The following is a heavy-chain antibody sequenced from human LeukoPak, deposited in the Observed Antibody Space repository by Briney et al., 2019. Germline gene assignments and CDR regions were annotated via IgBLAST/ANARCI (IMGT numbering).Heavy chain of an antibody. CDR3: AWNVYFDY. J-gene: IGHJ4*02. CDR2: IIPILGIA. V-gene: IGHV1-69*04. D-gene: IGHD1-1*01. CDR1: GGTFSSYA. Sequence: ASVKVSCKASGGTFSSYAISWGGKPPGQGLEWMGRIIPILGIANYAQKFQGRVTITADKSTSTAYMELSSLRSEDTAVYYCAWNVYFDYWGQGTLVTVSS.